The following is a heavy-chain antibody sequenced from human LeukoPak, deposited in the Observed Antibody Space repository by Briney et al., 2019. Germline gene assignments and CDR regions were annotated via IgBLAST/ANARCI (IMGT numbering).Heavy chain of an antibody. V-gene: IGHV3-74*03. J-gene: IGHJ5*02. CDR1: GFTFRNYW. CDR2: IKGDGTTT. Sequence: GGSLRLSCAASGFTFRNYWMNWVRQGPGGGLERVSRIKGDGTTTTYADSVKGRFTISRDNAKNTLYLQMNSLRVEDTAVYHCVKSDWFDPWGQGTLVTVSS. CDR3: VKSDWFDP.